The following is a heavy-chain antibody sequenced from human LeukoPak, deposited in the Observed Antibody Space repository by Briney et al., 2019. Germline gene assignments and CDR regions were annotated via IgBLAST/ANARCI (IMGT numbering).Heavy chain of an antibody. V-gene: IGHV3-53*04. CDR3: AKDRSSTTSCSNY. Sequence: GGSLRLSCAASGFTVSSNYMSWVRQAPGKGLEWVSVIYSGGSTYYADSVKGRFTISRHNSKNTLYLQMNSLRAEDTAVYYCAKDRSSTTSCSNYWGRGTLVTVSS. CDR1: GFTVSSNY. D-gene: IGHD2-2*01. J-gene: IGHJ4*02. CDR2: IYSGGST.